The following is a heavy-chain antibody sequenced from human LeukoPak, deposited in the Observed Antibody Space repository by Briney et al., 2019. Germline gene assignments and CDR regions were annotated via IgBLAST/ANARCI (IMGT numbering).Heavy chain of an antibody. J-gene: IGHJ4*02. CDR1: GYKFSDYW. CDR2: IYPGGSDT. D-gene: IGHD3-10*01. Sequence: GESLKISCKGSGYKFSDYWIGWVRQMPGKGLEWMGIIYPGGSDTTYSPSFQGQVTISADKSINSAYLHWSSLRASDTAIYYCVRRDGYYGSPSCYTFDYWGQGTLVTVSS. CDR3: VRRDGYYGSPSCYTFDY. V-gene: IGHV5-51*01.